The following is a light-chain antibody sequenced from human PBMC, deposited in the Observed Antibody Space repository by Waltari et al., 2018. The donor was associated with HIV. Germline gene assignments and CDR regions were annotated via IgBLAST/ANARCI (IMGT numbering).Light chain of an antibody. V-gene: IGLV2-8*01. CDR2: EVT. Sequence: QSALTQPPSASGSLGQSVTISCPGSSSDTGAYAYVSWFQQHPHSAPKLLLYEVTRRPSTVSDRFSGSRSGYTAFLTVAGLQPDDEATYFCSSYGDSLRVLFGGGTNVTVL. J-gene: IGLJ2*01. CDR1: SSDTGAYAY. CDR3: SSYGDSLRVL.